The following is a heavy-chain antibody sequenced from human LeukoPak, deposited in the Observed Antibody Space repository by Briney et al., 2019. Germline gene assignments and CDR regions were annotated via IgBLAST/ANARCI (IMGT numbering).Heavy chain of an antibody. D-gene: IGHD2-15*01. CDR1: GFTFSSYA. Sequence: PGGSLRLSCAASGFTFSSYAMSWVRQDPGKGLEWVSSITGGGGSTYYADSVKGRFTISRDNSKNTLHLQMNSLRAEDTAVYYCANGGGRVAALDYWGQGTLVTVSS. CDR2: ITGGGGST. V-gene: IGHV3-23*01. CDR3: ANGGGRVAALDY. J-gene: IGHJ4*02.